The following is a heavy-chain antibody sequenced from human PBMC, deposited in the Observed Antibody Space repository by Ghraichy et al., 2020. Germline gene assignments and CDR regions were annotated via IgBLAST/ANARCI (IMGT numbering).Heavy chain of an antibody. CDR2: KNQDGSKK. Sequence: GGSLRLSCAASGFTFSNYWMSWVRQAPGKGLEWVANKNQDGSKKYYVDSVKGRFTVSRDNTKNSLCLQMNSLRAEDTAMYYCAKDRGSSVWSDYYKGLFDCWGQGALVTVSS. V-gene: IGHV3-7*03. J-gene: IGHJ4*02. CDR1: GFTFSNYW. D-gene: IGHD3-3*01. CDR3: AKDRGSSVWSDYYKGLFDC.